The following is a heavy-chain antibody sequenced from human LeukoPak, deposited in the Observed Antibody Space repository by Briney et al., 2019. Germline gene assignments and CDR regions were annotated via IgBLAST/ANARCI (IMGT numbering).Heavy chain of an antibody. V-gene: IGHV1-2*02. CDR1: GYAFTGYY. CDR2: INPNSGGT. D-gene: IGHD5-12*01. Sequence: GASVKVSCKASGYAFTGYYMHWVRQAPGQGLEWMGWINPNSGGTNYAQKFQGRITMTRDTSISTAYMELSRLRSDDTAVYYCARGRYSGYDYYYYMDVWGKGTTVTISS. J-gene: IGHJ6*03. CDR3: ARGRYSGYDYYYYMDV.